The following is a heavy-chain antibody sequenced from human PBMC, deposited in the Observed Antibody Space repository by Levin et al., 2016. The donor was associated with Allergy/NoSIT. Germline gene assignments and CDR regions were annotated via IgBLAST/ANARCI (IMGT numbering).Heavy chain of an antibody. D-gene: IGHD3-9*01. J-gene: IGHJ3*02. Sequence: SETLSLTCTVSGASISTYHWSWIRQPPGKGLEWIGYIYYSGNTNYNPSLKGRLTISVDTSKNQFSLRLSSVTAADTAVYHCARVRHFDYDTLTGQAKFAAFDIWGQGTMVTVS. CDR2: IYYSGNT. CDR1: GASISTYH. CDR3: ARVRHFDYDTLTGQAKFAAFDI. V-gene: IGHV4-59*01.